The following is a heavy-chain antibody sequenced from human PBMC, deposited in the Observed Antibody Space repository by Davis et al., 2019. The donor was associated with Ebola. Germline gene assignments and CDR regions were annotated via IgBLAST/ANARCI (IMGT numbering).Heavy chain of an antibody. D-gene: IGHD3-3*01. V-gene: IGHV4-34*01. J-gene: IGHJ4*02. Sequence: SETLSLTCAVSGVSFIGSSLSWIRQPPGKGLEWIGEINHSGSTNYNPSLKSRVTISVDTSKNQFSLKLSSVTAADTAVYYCARAAGLLFYDYWGQGTLVTV. CDR2: INHSGST. CDR3: ARAAGLLFYDY. CDR1: GVSFIGSS.